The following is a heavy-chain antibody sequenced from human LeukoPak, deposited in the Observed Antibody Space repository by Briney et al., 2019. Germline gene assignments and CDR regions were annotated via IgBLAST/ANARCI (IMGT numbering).Heavy chain of an antibody. CDR3: VRELYCSGGSCYSYYYYGMDV. CDR2: ISSSSSYI. D-gene: IGHD2-15*01. J-gene: IGHJ6*04. V-gene: IGHV3-21*01. Sequence: GGSLRLSCAASGFTFSSYSVNWVRQAPGKGLEWVSSISSSSSYIYYADSVKGRFTISRDNAKNSLYLQMNSLRAEDTAVYYCVRELYCSGGSCYSYYYYGMDVWGKGTTVTVSS. CDR1: GFTFSSYS.